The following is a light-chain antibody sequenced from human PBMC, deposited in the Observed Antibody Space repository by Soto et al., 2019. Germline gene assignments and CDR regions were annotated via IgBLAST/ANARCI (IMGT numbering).Light chain of an antibody. Sequence: DIVMTQSPDSLAVSLGERATINCKSSQSVLYSTSNKNYLSWYQQKPGQPPKLLIYWASTRESGVPDRFSGSGSGTDFSLTISSLQAEDVAVYYCQQYYSIPRTFGQGTKVEI. CDR1: QSVLYSTSNKNY. CDR2: WAS. V-gene: IGKV4-1*01. CDR3: QQYYSIPRT. J-gene: IGKJ1*01.